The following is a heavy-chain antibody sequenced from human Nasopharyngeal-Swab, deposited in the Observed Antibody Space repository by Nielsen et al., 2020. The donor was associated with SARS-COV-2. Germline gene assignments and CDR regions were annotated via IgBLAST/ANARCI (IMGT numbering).Heavy chain of an antibody. CDR3: TRDFGMATFDS. Sequence: GESLQISWVGSGFNFSNYWMYWVRQAPGKGLVWVSRIKHDGSGTKYADSVKGRFTISRDNAKNTLYLHMNSLTAEDTAVYYCTRDFGMATFDSWGQGTLVTVSS. D-gene: IGHD3-16*01. CDR1: GFNFSNYW. J-gene: IGHJ4*02. V-gene: IGHV3-74*03. CDR2: IKHDGSGT.